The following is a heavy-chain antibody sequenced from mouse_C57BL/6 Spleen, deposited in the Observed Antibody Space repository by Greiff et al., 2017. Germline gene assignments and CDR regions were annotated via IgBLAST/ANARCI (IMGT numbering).Heavy chain of an antibody. CDR2: IDPSDSYT. D-gene: IGHD1-1*01. CDR3: ARQYYYGSSGWYLDV. Sequence: VQLQQPGAELVMPGASVKLSCKASGYTFTSYWMHWVKQRPGQGLEWIGEIDPSDSYTNYNQKFKGKSTLTVDKSSSTAYMQLSSLTAEDSAVYYCARQYYYGSSGWYLDVWGTGTTVTVSS. J-gene: IGHJ1*03. CDR1: GYTFTSYW. V-gene: IGHV1-69*01.